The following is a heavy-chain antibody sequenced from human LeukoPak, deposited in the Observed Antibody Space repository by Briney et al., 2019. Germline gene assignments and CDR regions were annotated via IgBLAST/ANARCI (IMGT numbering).Heavy chain of an antibody. CDR3: ARGHGYDLCGINYFDP. Sequence: ASVQVFCKACGYTFTYFYIHWLRQAPGQGREWMGWISSNSENSGETNYAQDFQGRVTMTIDTSIGTAFMELNSLRSDDTALYFCARGHGYDLCGINYFDPWGQGTRVTVSS. D-gene: IGHD3/OR15-3a*01. CDR2: ISSNSENSGET. J-gene: IGHJ5*02. V-gene: IGHV1-2*02. CDR1: GYTFTYFY.